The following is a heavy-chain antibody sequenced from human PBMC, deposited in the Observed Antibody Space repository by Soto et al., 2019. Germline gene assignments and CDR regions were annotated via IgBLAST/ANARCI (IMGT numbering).Heavy chain of an antibody. CDR1: GATFSISV. J-gene: IGHJ4*02. CDR3: ARDLGGGYEPGDY. Sequence: QVQLVQSGAELKKPGSSVKVSCRASGATFSISVFNWVRQAPGQGLEWMGGIISMFGTPNYSQKFQGRVTIIADEPTSKGYMELNNLRSDDTAIYYCARDLGGGYEPGDYWGQGTQVSGSS. CDR2: IISMFGTP. D-gene: IGHD5-12*01. V-gene: IGHV1-69*12.